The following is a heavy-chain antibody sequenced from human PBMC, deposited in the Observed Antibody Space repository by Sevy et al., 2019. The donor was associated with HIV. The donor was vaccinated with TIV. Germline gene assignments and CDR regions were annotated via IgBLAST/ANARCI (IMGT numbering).Heavy chain of an antibody. CDR3: AKNTAAVGTGGFDY. J-gene: IGHJ4*02. Sequence: GGSLRLSCTTSGFTFSYSGMHWVRQAPGKGLEWVTFIQYDGRNTQYADSVKGRFTISRDNSKNMLYLQMNSLRGDDTAVYYCAKNTAAVGTGGFDYWGQGALVTVSS. D-gene: IGHD6-13*01. CDR2: IQYDGRNT. V-gene: IGHV3-30*02. CDR1: GFTFSYSG.